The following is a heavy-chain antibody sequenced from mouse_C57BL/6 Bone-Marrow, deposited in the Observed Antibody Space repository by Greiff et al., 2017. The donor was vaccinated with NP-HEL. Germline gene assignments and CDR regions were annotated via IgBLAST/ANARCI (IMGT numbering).Heavy chain of an antibody. CDR3: ARTCPDAMDY. CDR1: GFTFSSYG. CDR2: ISSGGSYT. Sequence: EVKLMESGGDLVKPGGSLKLSCAASGFTFSSYGMSWVRQTPDKRLEWVATISSGGSYTYYPDSVKGRFTISRDNAKNTLYLQMSSLKSEDTAMYYCARTCPDAMDYWGQGTSVTVSS. V-gene: IGHV5-6*01. J-gene: IGHJ4*01.